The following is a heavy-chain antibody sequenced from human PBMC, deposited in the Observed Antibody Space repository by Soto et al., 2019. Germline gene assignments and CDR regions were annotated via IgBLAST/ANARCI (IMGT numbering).Heavy chain of an antibody. D-gene: IGHD6-6*01. CDR2: IYWDDDK. CDR1: GFSLSTSGVG. J-gene: IGHJ1*01. Sequence: QITLKESGPTLVKPTQTLTLTCTFSGFSLSTSGVGVGWIRQPPGKALEWLALIYWDDDKRYSPSLKSRLTTPTQTSKSQVVLTMTNMDPVDTATYYGAHRPGQQLESEYFQHWGQGTLGTVSS. V-gene: IGHV2-5*02. CDR3: AHRPGQQLESEYFQH.